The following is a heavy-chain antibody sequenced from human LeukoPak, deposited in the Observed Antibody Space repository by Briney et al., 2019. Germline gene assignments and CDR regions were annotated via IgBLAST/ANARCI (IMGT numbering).Heavy chain of an antibody. CDR1: GGSISSGGYY. V-gene: IGHV4-30-2*01. CDR2: IYHSGST. CDR3: ARDGGFVYSSSQQPYYFDY. J-gene: IGHJ4*02. Sequence: KPSETLSLTCTVSGGSISSGGYYWSWIRQPPGKGLEWIGYIYHSGSTYYNPSLKSRVTISVDRSKNQFSLKLSSVTAADTAVYYCARDGGFVYSSSQQPYYFDYWGQGTLVTVSS. D-gene: IGHD6-6*01.